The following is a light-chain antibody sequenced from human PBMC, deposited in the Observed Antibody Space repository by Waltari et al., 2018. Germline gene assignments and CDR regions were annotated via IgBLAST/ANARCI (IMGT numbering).Light chain of an antibody. Sequence: SFVLTQSPSISVAPGQTARISCGGDNIGTLNGYWYQQKPGQAPVLVLFDDSDRPSGIPERFSGSNSGDTATLTISGVEAGDEADYFCQVWDASGDQAVFGGGTKLTVL. CDR1: NIGTLN. V-gene: IGLV3-21*02. CDR2: DDS. J-gene: IGLJ2*01. CDR3: QVWDASGDQAV.